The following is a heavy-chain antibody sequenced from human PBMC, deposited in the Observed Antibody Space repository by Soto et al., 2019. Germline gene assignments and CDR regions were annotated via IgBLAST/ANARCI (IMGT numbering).Heavy chain of an antibody. CDR2: IYHSGST. CDR1: GGSISSGGYS. J-gene: IGHJ4*02. CDR3: AGVPDY. Sequence: QLQLQESGSGLVKPSQTLSLTCAVSGGSISSGGYSWSWIRQPPGKGLEWIGYIYHSGSTSYNPSLQRRLITSVDRSKNQSSLKLSSVTAADTAVYYCAGVPDYWGQGTLVTVSS. V-gene: IGHV4-30-2*01.